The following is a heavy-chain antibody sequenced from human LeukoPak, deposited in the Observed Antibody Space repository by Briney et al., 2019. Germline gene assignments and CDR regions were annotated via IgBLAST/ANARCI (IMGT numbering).Heavy chain of an antibody. CDR3: ARRRDTAIDY. J-gene: IGHJ4*02. Sequence: PSETLSLTCTVSGGSISDYFWTWIRQPPGKGLEWIGYIYYTVSTNYNPSLKSRVTLSVDTSKNQFSLKLTSVTAADTAVYYCARRRDTAIDYWGQGILATVSS. D-gene: IGHD5-18*01. CDR2: IYYTVST. CDR1: GGSISDYF. V-gene: IGHV4-59*08.